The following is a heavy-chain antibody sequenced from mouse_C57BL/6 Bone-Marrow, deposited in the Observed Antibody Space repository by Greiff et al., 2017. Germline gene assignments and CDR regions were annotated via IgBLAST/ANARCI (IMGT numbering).Heavy chain of an antibody. CDR2: IYPRSGNT. Sequence: ESGAELARPGASVKLSCKASGYTFTSYGISWVKQRTGQGLEWIGEIYPRSGNTYYNEKFKGKATLTADKSSSTAYMELRSLTSEDSAVYVCAREGLWGDWYFDVWGTGTTVTVSS. D-gene: IGHD1-1*01. CDR1: GYTFTSYG. CDR3: AREGLWGDWYFDV. J-gene: IGHJ1*03. V-gene: IGHV1-81*01.